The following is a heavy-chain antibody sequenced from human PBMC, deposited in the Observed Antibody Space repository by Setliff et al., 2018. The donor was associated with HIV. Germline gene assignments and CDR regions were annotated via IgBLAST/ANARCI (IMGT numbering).Heavy chain of an antibody. J-gene: IGHJ3*02. D-gene: IGHD2-2*01. CDR1: GGTFSSYA. CDR2: IIPIFGTA. Sequence: EASVKVSCKASGGTFSSYAISWVRQAPGQGLEWMGGIIPIFGTANYAQKFQGRATITTDESTSTAYMELSSLRSEDTAVYYCARDRCSSTSCYGVHDAFDIWGQGTMVTVSS. CDR3: ARDRCSSTSCYGVHDAFDI. V-gene: IGHV1-69*05.